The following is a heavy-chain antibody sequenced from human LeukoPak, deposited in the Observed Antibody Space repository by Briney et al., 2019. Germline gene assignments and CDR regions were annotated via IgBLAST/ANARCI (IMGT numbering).Heavy chain of an antibody. CDR3: ARGPFITMIVVVSYFDY. D-gene: IGHD3-22*01. Sequence: SETLSLTCAVYGGSFSGYYWSWIRQPPVKGLEWIGEINHSGSTNYNPSLKSRVTISVDTSKNQFSLKLSSVTAADTAVYYCARGPFITMIVVVSYFDYWGQGTLVTVSS. CDR1: GGSFSGYY. CDR2: INHSGST. V-gene: IGHV4-34*01. J-gene: IGHJ4*02.